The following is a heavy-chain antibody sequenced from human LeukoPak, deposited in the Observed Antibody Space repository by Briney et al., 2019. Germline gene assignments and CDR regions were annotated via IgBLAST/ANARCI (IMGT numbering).Heavy chain of an antibody. CDR3: ARDHNYAFDN. J-gene: IGHJ4*02. D-gene: IGHD1-1*01. CDR1: GFPFSDYT. Sequence: GGSLRLSCTASGFPFSDYTMNWVRQAPGKGLEWISYIGISSGNTKYADSVKGRFTISADNARNSLYLQMNSLRVEDTAVYYCARDHNYAFDNGCQGTLVSVSS. CDR2: IGISSGNT. V-gene: IGHV3-48*04.